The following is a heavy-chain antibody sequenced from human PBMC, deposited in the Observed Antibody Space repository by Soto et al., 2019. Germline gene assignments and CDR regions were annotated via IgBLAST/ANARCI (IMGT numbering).Heavy chain of an antibody. Sequence: GGSLRLSCAASGFTFSSYAMSWVRQAPGKGLEWVSAISGSGGSTYYADSVKGRFTISRDNSKNTLYLQMNSLRAEDTAVYYCAKDSEITMVRGVIPYYYYYMDVWGKGTTVTVSS. CDR1: GFTFSSYA. V-gene: IGHV3-23*01. D-gene: IGHD3-10*01. CDR3: AKDSEITMVRGVIPYYYYYMDV. J-gene: IGHJ6*03. CDR2: ISGSGGST.